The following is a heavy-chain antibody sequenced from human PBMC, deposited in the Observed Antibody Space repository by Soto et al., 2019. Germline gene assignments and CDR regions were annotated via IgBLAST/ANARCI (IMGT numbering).Heavy chain of an antibody. V-gene: IGHV4-31*03. CDR2: IYYSGST. D-gene: IGHD3-22*01. CDR1: GGSISSGGYY. Sequence: QVQLQESGPGLVKPSQTLSLTCTVSGGSISSGGYYWSWIRQHPGKGLEWIGYIYYSGSTYYNPSLKSRVTISVDTSKNQFSLKLSSETAADTAVYYCARVDPDSSGYYYVGYWGQGTLVTVSS. CDR3: ARVDPDSSGYYYVGY. J-gene: IGHJ4*02.